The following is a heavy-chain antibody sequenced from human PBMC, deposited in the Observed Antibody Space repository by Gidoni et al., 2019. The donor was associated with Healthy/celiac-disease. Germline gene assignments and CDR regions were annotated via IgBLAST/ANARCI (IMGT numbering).Heavy chain of an antibody. CDR1: GYTFTSYY. J-gene: IGHJ5*02. Sequence: QVQLVQSGAEVKKPGASVTVSCKASGYTFTSYYMHWVRQAPGQGLEWMGIINPSGGSTSYAQKFQGRVNMTRDTSTSTVYMELSSLRSEDTAVYYCARDLVPYGSGIGNWFDPWGQGTLVTVSS. D-gene: IGHD3-10*01. CDR3: ARDLVPYGSGIGNWFDP. V-gene: IGHV1-46*01. CDR2: INPSGGST.